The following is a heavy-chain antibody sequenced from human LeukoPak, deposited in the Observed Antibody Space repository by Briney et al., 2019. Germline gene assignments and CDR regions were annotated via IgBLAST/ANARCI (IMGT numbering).Heavy chain of an antibody. J-gene: IGHJ4*02. CDR1: GGSISGSSYY. V-gene: IGHV4-39*01. CDR2: LYYSGST. CDR3: ARQYYDSTGYYYFDH. D-gene: IGHD3-22*01. Sequence: SETLSLTCTVSGGSISGSSYYWGWIRQPPGKELEWIGSLYYSGSTYYNPSLKSRVTISGDTSKSQFSLKLTSVTAADTAMYYCARQYYDSTGYYYFDHWGQGTLVTVSS.